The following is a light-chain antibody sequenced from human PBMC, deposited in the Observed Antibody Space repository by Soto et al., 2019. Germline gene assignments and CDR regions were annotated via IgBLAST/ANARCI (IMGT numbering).Light chain of an antibody. Sequence: DIVMTQSPDSLAVSLGERATINCKSSQSVLYNSNNKNYLAWYQQKPGQPPKLLIYWASTRESGVPDRFSGSGSGTDFTLTISSLQAEDVAISYCQQYYTTPRTFGQGTKVEIK. V-gene: IGKV4-1*01. CDR3: QQYYTTPRT. CDR1: QSVLYNSNNKNY. J-gene: IGKJ1*01. CDR2: WAS.